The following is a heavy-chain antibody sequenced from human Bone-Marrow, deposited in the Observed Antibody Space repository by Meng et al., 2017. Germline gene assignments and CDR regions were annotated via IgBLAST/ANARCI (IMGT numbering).Heavy chain of an antibody. J-gene: IGHJ4*02. D-gene: IGHD2-21*01. CDR1: GGSTSSGDYY. CDR3: AREGRSHQVGVSVY. Sequence: QVQLQESGPGLVKSPQTLSLTCTVSGGSTSSGDYYWSWIRRPPGKGLEWIGYIYNRGSTYYNPSLKSRVTISVDTSKNQFSLKLRCVTAADTAVYYCAREGRSHQVGVSVYWGQGNLVTVSS. V-gene: IGHV4-30-4*01. CDR2: IYNRGST.